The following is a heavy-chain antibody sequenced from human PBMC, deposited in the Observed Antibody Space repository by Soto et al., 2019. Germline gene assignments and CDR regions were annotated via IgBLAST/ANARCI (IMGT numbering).Heavy chain of an antibody. CDR2: ISSSSYI. D-gene: IGHD3-3*01. CDR1: GFTFSSYS. V-gene: IGHV3-21*01. CDR3: ARDQIERFTIFGVVIPDAFDI. J-gene: IGHJ3*02. Sequence: GGSLRLSCAASGFTFSSYSMNWVRQAPGKGLEWVSSISSSSYIYYADSVKGRFTISRDNAKNSLYLQMNSLRAEDTAVYYCARDQIERFTIFGVVIPDAFDIWGQGTMVTVSS.